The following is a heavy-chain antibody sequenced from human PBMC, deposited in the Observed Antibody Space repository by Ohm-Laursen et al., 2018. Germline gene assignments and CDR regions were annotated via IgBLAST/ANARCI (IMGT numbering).Heavy chain of an antibody. CDR1: GFTFTNYA. J-gene: IGHJ4*02. CDR3: AKRGQGYRSGYYVD. Sequence: SLRLSCAASGFTFTNYAMTWVRQAPGRGLEWVSGLCGRGTDPYYTDSVKGRFTISRDGSRNTLYLQMDSLRADDMAVYYCAKRGQGYRSGYYVDWGQGTLVTVSS. D-gene: IGHD3-3*01. CDR2: LCGRGTDP. V-gene: IGHV3-23*01.